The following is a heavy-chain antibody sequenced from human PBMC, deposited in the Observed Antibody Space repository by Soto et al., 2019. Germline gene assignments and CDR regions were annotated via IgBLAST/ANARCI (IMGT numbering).Heavy chain of an antibody. CDR1: GFTFSTYA. CDR3: VKGYWKGDV. V-gene: IGHV3-23*01. Sequence: EVQLLESAGGLVQPGGSLRLSCAASGFTFSTYAMNWVRQAPGNGLEWVSAISGSGGSIHYADSVKGRFTISRDNSKNTLYLQMNSLRDEDTAVYHCVKGYWKGDVWGQGTTVTVSS. J-gene: IGHJ6*02. CDR2: ISGSGGSI. D-gene: IGHD1-1*01.